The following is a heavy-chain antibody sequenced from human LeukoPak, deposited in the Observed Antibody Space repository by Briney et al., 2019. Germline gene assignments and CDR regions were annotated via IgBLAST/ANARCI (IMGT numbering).Heavy chain of an antibody. V-gene: IGHV3-30*04. Sequence: GSLRLSWAASGFTFSSYAMHWVRQAPGKGLEWVAVISYDGSNKYYADSVKGRFTISRDNSKNTLYLQMNSLRAEDTAVYYCARDEGGIQLGYFDYWGQGTLVTVSS. CDR2: ISYDGSNK. CDR3: ARDEGGIQLGYFDY. CDR1: GFTFSSYA. J-gene: IGHJ4*02. D-gene: IGHD5-18*01.